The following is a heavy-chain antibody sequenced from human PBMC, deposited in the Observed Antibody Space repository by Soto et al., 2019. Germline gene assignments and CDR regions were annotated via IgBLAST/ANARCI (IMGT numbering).Heavy chain of an antibody. D-gene: IGHD2-2*01. J-gene: IGHJ4*02. CDR3: ARLGGKYRSDY. V-gene: IGHV3-33*01. CDR1: GFTFSSYG. CDR2: IWYDGSNK. Sequence: QVQLVESGGGVVQPGRSLRLSCAASGFTFSSYGMNWVSQAPGKGLEWVALIWYDGSNKYYADSVKGRFTISRDNSKNTLYLQMNSLRAEDTAVYYCARLGGKYRSDYWGQGTLVTVSS.